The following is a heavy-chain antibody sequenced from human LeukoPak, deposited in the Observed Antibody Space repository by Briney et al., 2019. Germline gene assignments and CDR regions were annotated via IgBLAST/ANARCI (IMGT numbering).Heavy chain of an antibody. CDR1: GFIFSSYG. D-gene: IGHD3-9*01. J-gene: IGHJ4*02. CDR3: AKCMDILTGYLWSLDY. CDR2: IRYDGSNK. V-gene: IGHV3-30*02. Sequence: GGSLRLSCAASGFIFSSYGMHWVRQAPGKGLEWVAFIRYDGSNKYYADSVKGRFTISRDNSKNTLSLQMNSLRAEDTAVYYCAKCMDILTGYLWSLDYWGQGTLVTVSS.